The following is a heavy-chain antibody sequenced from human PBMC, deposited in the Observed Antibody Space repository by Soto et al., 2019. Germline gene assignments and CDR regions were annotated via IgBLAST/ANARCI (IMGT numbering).Heavy chain of an antibody. CDR3: AKLGVAALGGHDSFDI. Sequence: QVQLVESGGGVVQPGRSLRLSCAASGFTFSSYAMHWVRQAPGKGLEWVAVISYDGSNKYYADSVKGRFTISRDNSKNTLYLQMNSLRAEDTAVYYCAKLGVAALGGHDSFDIWGQGTMVTVSS. J-gene: IGHJ3*02. D-gene: IGHD2-15*01. V-gene: IGHV3-30*18. CDR1: GFTFSSYA. CDR2: ISYDGSNK.